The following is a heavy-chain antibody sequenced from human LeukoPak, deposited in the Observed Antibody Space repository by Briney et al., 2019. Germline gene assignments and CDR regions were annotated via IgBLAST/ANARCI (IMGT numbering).Heavy chain of an antibody. CDR1: GYTFSCTGWY. Sequence: ASVKVSCKASGYTFSCTGWYLYWLRQAPGQGLECMGWIYPYTGATHYAQKFQGRVAMTRDTSINTAYMELSRLRADDTAMYYCAKNPYEYYFDYWGQGTLVTVSS. V-gene: IGHV1-2*02. D-gene: IGHD5-12*01. J-gene: IGHJ4*02. CDR2: IYPYTGAT. CDR3: AKNPYEYYFDY.